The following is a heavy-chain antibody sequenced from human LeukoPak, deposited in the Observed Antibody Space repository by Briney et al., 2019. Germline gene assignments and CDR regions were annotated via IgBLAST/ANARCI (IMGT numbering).Heavy chain of an antibody. J-gene: IGHJ4*02. CDR2: IKQDGSEK. CDR3: ARGFVHCTSSSCFFYFDY. CDR1: GFTFSSYW. D-gene: IGHD2-2*01. Sequence: GGSLRLSCAASGFTFSSYWMSWVRQAPGKGLEWVANIKQDGSEKYYVDSVKGRFTISRDNAKNSLYLQMNSLRAEDTAVYYCARGFVHCTSSSCFFYFDYWGQGALVTVSS. V-gene: IGHV3-7*04.